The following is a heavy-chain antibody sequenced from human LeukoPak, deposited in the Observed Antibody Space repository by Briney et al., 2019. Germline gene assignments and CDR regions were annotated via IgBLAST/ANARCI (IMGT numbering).Heavy chain of an antibody. CDR3: ARGGSPYGMDV. J-gene: IGHJ6*02. CDR1: GFPFGNYA. D-gene: IGHD3-10*01. V-gene: IGHV3-48*03. Sequence: GGSLRLSCVASGFPFGNYAMNWVRQAPGKGLEWISYTSSSGSTIYYADSVRGRFTMSRDHAKKTMYLQMNSLSAEDTAIYYCARGGSPYGMDVWGPGTTVTVSS. CDR2: TSSSGSTI.